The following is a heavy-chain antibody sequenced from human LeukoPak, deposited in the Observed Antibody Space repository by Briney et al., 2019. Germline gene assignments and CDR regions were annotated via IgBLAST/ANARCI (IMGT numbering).Heavy chain of an antibody. V-gene: IGHV1-69*04. CDR1: GGTFSSYA. J-gene: IGHJ4*02. CDR3: ARNTMVRGVIILFDY. CDR2: IIPILGIA. Sequence: GASVKVSCKASGGTFSSYAISLVRQAPGQGLEWMGRIIPILGIANYAQKFQGRVTITADKFTSTAYMELSSLRSEDTAVYYCARNTMVRGVIILFDYWGQGTLVTVSS. D-gene: IGHD3-10*01.